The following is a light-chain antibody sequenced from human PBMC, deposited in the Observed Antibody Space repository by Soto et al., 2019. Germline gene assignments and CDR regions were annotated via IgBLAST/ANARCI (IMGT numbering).Light chain of an antibody. J-gene: IGKJ1*01. CDR1: QSISRW. V-gene: IGKV1-5*01. CDR3: QQYNDYSGM. CDR2: DAS. Sequence: DIQMTQSPSTLSAPVGAGVTITCRASQSISRWLAWHQQKPGKAPRLLIYDASNLQRGVPSRFSGSGSGTEFTLTITSLQPEDFATYYCQQYNDYSGMFGQGTKVDIK.